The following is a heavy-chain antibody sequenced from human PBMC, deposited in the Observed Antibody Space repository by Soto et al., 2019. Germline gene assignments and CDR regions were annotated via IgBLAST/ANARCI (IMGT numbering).Heavy chain of an antibody. D-gene: IGHD6-13*01. CDR1: GGSISSYY. J-gene: IGHJ4*02. V-gene: IGHV4-59*08. Sequence: HSETLSLTCTVSGGSISSYYWSWIRQPPGKGLEWIGYIYYSGSTNYNPSLKSRVTISVDTSTNQFSLKMNAVTAADTAVYYCTRHEGGAAADRPLDYWGQGTLVTVSS. CDR2: IYYSGST. CDR3: TRHEGGAAADRPLDY.